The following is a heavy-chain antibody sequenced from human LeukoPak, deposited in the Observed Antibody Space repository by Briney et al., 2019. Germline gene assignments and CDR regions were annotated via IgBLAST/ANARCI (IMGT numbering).Heavy chain of an antibody. Sequence: GGSLRLSCAASGFTFRHYAMHWVRQAPGKGLEWVALISNDGSDKYYADSVRGRFNISRDNSKNTLDLQMNSLRAEDTAVYYCAKDGFCSSTSCYPNHFDSWGQGTLVTVSS. D-gene: IGHD2-2*01. CDR2: ISNDGSDK. V-gene: IGHV3-30*18. CDR3: AKDGFCSSTSCYPNHFDS. J-gene: IGHJ4*02. CDR1: GFTFRHYA.